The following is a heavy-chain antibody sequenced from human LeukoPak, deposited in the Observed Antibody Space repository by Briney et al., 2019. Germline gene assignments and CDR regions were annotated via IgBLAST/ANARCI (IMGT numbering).Heavy chain of an antibody. Sequence: ASMKVSCKASGYTFTDYYMHWVRQAPGQGLEWMGIINPSGGSTSYAQRFQGRVTMTRDTSTSTVYMELSSLRSEDTAVYYCAREIGPIQLHLWGSAFDYWGQGTLVTVSS. J-gene: IGHJ4*02. V-gene: IGHV1-46*01. CDR2: INPSGGST. CDR1: GYTFTDYY. D-gene: IGHD5-18*01. CDR3: AREIGPIQLHLWGSAFDY.